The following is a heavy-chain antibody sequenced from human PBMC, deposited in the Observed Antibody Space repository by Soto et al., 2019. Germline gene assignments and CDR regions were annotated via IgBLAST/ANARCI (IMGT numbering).Heavy chain of an antibody. D-gene: IGHD3-10*01. CDR2: ISGSGTTI. J-gene: IGHJ1*01. Sequence: QVQLVESGGGLVKPGGSLRLSCAASGFTFSDSYMTWIRQAPGKGLEWVSYISGSGTTIYYADSVKGRFTVSRDNAQNSLFLQMNSMRAEDTAVYYCAGDAYYYASEHWGQGTLVTVSS. V-gene: IGHV3-11*01. CDR1: GFTFSDSY. CDR3: AGDAYYYASEH.